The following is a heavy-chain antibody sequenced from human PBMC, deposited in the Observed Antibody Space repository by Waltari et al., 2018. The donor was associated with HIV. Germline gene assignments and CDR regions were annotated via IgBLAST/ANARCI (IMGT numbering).Heavy chain of an antibody. Sequence: EVQLVESGGGLVQPGGSLRLSCAASGFTFSSNWMHWVRQAQGRGLEWVSRIKMDGSHTNYADSVKGRFTSSRDNAENTLYLHMDSLRADDTAIYYCARDNNLIVGDDFDFWGQGTLVTVSS. CDR1: GFTFSSNW. CDR2: IKMDGSHT. J-gene: IGHJ4*02. D-gene: IGHD3-16*02. V-gene: IGHV3-74*01. CDR3: ARDNNLIVGDDFDF.